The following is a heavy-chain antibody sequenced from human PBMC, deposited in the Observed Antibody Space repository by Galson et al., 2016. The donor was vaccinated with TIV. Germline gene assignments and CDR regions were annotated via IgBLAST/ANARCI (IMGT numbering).Heavy chain of an antibody. D-gene: IGHD3-3*01. J-gene: IGHJ3*01. CDR1: GGSFNRYY. CDR2: INHRGST. Sequence: SETLSLTCEVYGGSFNRYYWTWIRQPPGKGLEWIGQINHRGSTKYNPSLNSRVTISVDTSQNKFSLKMTSMTAADTAVYYCASLFPGWDDFWSAYYDAFDVWGQGTMVTFSS. CDR3: ASLFPGWDDFWSAYYDAFDV. V-gene: IGHV4-34*01.